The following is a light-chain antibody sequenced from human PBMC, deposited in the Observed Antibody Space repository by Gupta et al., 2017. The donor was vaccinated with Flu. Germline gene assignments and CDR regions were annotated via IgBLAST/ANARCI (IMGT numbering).Light chain of an antibody. CDR2: VVS. CDR1: SSDVGAYNY. Sequence: QSALTQPPSASGSPGQSVTISCTGTSSDVGAYNYVSWYQQHPGKAPKLMMYVVSQRPSGVPDRLSGSKSGTTASLTVSGLQAEDEANYYCRLYEGSNKVIFGGGTKVTVL. J-gene: IGLJ2*01. CDR3: RLYEGSNKVI. V-gene: IGLV2-8*01.